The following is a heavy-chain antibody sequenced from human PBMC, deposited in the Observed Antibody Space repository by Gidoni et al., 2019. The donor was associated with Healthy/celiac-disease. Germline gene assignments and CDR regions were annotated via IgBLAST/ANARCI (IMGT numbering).Heavy chain of an antibody. CDR2: INPNSGGT. J-gene: IGHJ6*02. CDR3: ARDHGYSYGQGMDV. V-gene: IGHV1-2*04. Sequence: GASVKVYCKASGYTFTGYYMHWVRQAPGQGLEWMGWINPNSGGTNYAQKFQGWVTMTRDTSISTAYMELSRLRSDDTAVYYCARDHGYSYGQGMDVWGQGTTVTVSS. D-gene: IGHD5-18*01. CDR1: GYTFTGYY.